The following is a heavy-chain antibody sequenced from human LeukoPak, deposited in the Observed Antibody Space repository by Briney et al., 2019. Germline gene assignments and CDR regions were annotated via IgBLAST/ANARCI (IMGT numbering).Heavy chain of an antibody. CDR1: GDFTTTRNW. J-gene: IGHJ4*02. Sequence: NPSETLSLTCAVSGDFTTTRNWWSWVRQPPGKGLEWIGEIYYSGRANYNPSVRSRVTMSVDKSENQFSLELRTVTAADTAVYYCARVRYGEYNYFDYWGQGTLVTVSS. V-gene: IGHV4-4*02. D-gene: IGHD4-17*01. CDR2: IYYSGRA. CDR3: ARVRYGEYNYFDY.